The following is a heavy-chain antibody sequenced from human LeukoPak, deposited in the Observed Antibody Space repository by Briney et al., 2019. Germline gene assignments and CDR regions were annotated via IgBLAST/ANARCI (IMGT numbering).Heavy chain of an antibody. Sequence: PGGALRLSCTTSGFTFGDDGMSWGRQAPGKGLEWGGFIRSKGYGGTTENAASVKGRFTLSRDDSRNIAYLQMSRWTTEDTAVYYCTGSFWELTLFDYWGLGTLVTVSS. CDR3: TGSFWELTLFDY. D-gene: IGHD3-10*01. CDR1: GFTFGDDG. J-gene: IGHJ4*02. CDR2: IRSKGYGGTT. V-gene: IGHV3-49*04.